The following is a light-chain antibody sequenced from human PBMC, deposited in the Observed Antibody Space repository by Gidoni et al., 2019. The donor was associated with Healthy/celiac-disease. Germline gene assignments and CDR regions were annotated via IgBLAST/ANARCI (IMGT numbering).Light chain of an antibody. V-gene: IGLV2-14*03. CDR3: SSYTSSSTLGVV. Sequence: QSALTQPASVSGSPGQSITISCTGTSSDVGGYNYVSWYQQHPGKAPKLMIYAVRNRPSGVANRFSGSKSGNTASLTISGLQAEDEADYYCSSYTSSSTLGVVFGGGTKLTVL. J-gene: IGLJ2*01. CDR1: SSDVGGYNY. CDR2: AVR.